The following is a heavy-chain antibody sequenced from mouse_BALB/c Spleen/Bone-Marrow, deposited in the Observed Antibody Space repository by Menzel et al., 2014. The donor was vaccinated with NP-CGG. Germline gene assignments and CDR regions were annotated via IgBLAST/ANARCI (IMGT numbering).Heavy chain of an antibody. D-gene: IGHD2-3*01. Sequence: EVQRVESGGGLVKPGGSLKLSCAASGFTFSSYAMSWVRQTPEKRLEWVATISSGGSYTYYPDSVKGRFTISGDNAKNTLYLQMSSLRSEDTAMYYCARQRDGSYAMDYWGQGTSVTVSS. CDR2: ISSGGSYT. V-gene: IGHV5-9-3*01. CDR1: GFTFSSYA. J-gene: IGHJ4*01. CDR3: ARQRDGSYAMDY.